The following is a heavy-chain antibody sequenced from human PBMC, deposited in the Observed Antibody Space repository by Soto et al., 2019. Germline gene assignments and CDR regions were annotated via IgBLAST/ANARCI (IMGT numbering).Heavy chain of an antibody. CDR1: GGSISSYY. Sequence: SETLSLTCNVSGGSISSYYWSWIRQPPGKGLEWIGYVYYRGSTNYNPSLKSRVTILVDTSKNQFSLKLSSVTAADTAVYYCERGYNSGYGFFDYWGQGTLVTVSS. V-gene: IGHV4-59*01. CDR2: VYYRGST. D-gene: IGHD5-18*01. J-gene: IGHJ4*02. CDR3: ERGYNSGYGFFDY.